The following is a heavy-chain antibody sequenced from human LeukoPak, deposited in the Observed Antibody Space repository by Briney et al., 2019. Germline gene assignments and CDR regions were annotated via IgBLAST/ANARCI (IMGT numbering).Heavy chain of an antibody. CDR1: GSSISSSSYY. D-gene: IGHD4-17*01. Sequence: SETLSLTCTVSGSSISSSSYYWGWIRQPPGTGLEWIGSIYYSGSTYYNPSLKSRVTISVDTSKNQFSLKLSSVTAADTAVYYCARPLMGLREYYYYYMDVWGKGTTVTVSS. CDR2: IYYSGST. J-gene: IGHJ6*03. CDR3: ARPLMGLREYYYYYMDV. V-gene: IGHV4-39*01.